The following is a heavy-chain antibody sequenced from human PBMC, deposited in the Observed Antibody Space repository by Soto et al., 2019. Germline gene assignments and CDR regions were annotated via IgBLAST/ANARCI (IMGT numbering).Heavy chain of an antibody. V-gene: IGHV4-59*08. CDR3: ARHVYDILTGYYKALVSSAFDI. Sequence: SETLSLTCTVSGGSISSYYWSWIRQPPGKGLEWIGYIYYSGSTNYNPSLKSRVTISVDASKNQFSLKLSSVTAADTAVYYCARHVYDILTGYYKALVSSAFDIWGQGTMVTVSS. CDR2: IYYSGST. D-gene: IGHD3-9*01. J-gene: IGHJ3*02. CDR1: GGSISSYY.